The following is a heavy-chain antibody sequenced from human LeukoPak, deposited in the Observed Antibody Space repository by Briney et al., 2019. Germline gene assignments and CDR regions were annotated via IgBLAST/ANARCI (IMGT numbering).Heavy chain of an antibody. V-gene: IGHV4-38-2*01. J-gene: IGHJ4*02. CDR3: ASRPRIAAAGTIDY. Sequence: KPSETLSLTCAVSGYSISSGYYWGWIRQPPGKGLEWIGSIYHSGSTYYNPSLKSRVTISVDTSKNQFSLKLSSVTAADTAVYYCASRPRIAAAGTIDYWGQGTLFTVSS. D-gene: IGHD6-13*01. CDR1: GYSISSGYY. CDR2: IYHSGST.